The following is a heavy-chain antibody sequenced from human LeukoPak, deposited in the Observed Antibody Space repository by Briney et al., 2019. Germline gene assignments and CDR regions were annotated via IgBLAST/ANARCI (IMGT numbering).Heavy chain of an antibody. Sequence: PGGSRRLSCGAAGLAFSSSWMHWVRQAPGKGLVWVSRITRDGSSTTYADSVKGRFTTSRDNAKNTLYLQMDSLRDDDTAVYYCARDPGYESWSPFWGGMDVWGNGTTVIVSS. D-gene: IGHD3-16*01. V-gene: IGHV3-74*01. CDR2: ITRDGSST. J-gene: IGHJ6*04. CDR1: GLAFSSSW. CDR3: ARDPGYESWSPFWGGMDV.